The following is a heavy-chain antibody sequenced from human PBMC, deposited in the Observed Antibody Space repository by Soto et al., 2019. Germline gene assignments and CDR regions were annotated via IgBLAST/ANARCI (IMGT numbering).Heavy chain of an antibody. V-gene: IGHV4-59*01. D-gene: IGHD3-16*01. J-gene: IGHJ3*02. Sequence: QVQLLESGPGLVKPSETLSLTCTVSDGSIRNYYWSLIRQPPGKGLEWIGYIYNSGSTNYNPSLKSRVTISVDTSKNHFSLKLRSVTAADTAVYFWARVRLGAADHYEAFDIWGQGTMVTVSS. CDR2: IYNSGST. CDR3: ARVRLGAADHYEAFDI. CDR1: DGSIRNYY.